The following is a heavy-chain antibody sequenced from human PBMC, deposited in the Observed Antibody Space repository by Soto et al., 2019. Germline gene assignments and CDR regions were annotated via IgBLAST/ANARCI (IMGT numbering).Heavy chain of an antibody. D-gene: IGHD1-26*01. V-gene: IGHV1-69*06. J-gene: IGHJ5*02. CDR1: GGTFSSYA. CDR2: IIPIFGTA. Sequence: VKVSCKASGGTFSSYAISWVRQAPGQGLEWMGGIIPIFGTANYAQKFQGRVTITADKSTSTAYMELSSLRSEDTAVYYCARVAELRNWFDPWGQGTLVTVSS. CDR3: ARVAELRNWFDP.